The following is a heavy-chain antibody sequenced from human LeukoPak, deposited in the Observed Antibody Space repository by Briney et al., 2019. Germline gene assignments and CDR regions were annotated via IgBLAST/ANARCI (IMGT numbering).Heavy chain of an antibody. V-gene: IGHV1-8*01. Sequence: VASVTVSCKASGYTFSSYYINWVRQAPGQGLEWMGWMNPNSGNTDYAQKFPGRVTVTRNTSISTAYMELSSLRSEDTAVYYCARGRKQQLARGDYWGQGTLVTVSP. CDR1: GYTFSSYY. CDR3: ARGRKQQLARGDY. D-gene: IGHD6-13*01. J-gene: IGHJ4*02. CDR2: MNPNSGNT.